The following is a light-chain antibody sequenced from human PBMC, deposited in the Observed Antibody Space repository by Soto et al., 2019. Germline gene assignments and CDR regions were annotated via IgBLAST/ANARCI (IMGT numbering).Light chain of an antibody. CDR3: PQSNNWPRP. V-gene: IGKV3-15*01. Sequence: TMSPAAVSSNQEERANLSCRASESVLDYLAWFQQRPGQSPRLLIYGPATRATGIPGRFRGSGSGTEFTLTISSLQSEDFAVYYCPQSNNWPRPFAQRTKVDI. J-gene: IGKJ1*01. CDR2: GPA. CDR1: ESVLDY.